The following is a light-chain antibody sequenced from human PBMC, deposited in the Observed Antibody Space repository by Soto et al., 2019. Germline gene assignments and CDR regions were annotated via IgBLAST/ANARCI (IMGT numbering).Light chain of an antibody. Sequence: DIQMTQSPSTLSASVGDRVTITCRASQSISSWLAWYQQKPGKAPKLLIYKASTLESGVPSRFSGSGSGTEFTLTISSLQPDDFATYYCQQDNSWYTFGQGTKLE. CDR3: QQDNSWYT. V-gene: IGKV1-5*03. J-gene: IGKJ2*01. CDR1: QSISSW. CDR2: KAS.